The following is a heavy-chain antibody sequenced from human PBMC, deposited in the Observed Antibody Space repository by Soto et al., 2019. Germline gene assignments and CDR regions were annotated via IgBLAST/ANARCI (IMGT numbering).Heavy chain of an antibody. D-gene: IGHD3-3*01. V-gene: IGHV1-18*01. CDR2: ISAYNGNT. Sequence: ASVKLSCKASGYAFASYCSSWVQHATRQGLEWMGWISAYNGNTNYAQKLQGRVTMTTDTSTSTAYMELRSLRSDDTAVYYCARGIYDFWSGYLTPDYYYYMDVWGKGTTVTVSS. CDR1: GYAFASYC. J-gene: IGHJ6*03. CDR3: ARGIYDFWSGYLTPDYYYYMDV.